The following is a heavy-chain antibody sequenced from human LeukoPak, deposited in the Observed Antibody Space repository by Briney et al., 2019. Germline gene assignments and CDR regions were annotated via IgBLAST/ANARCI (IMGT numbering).Heavy chain of an antibody. CDR3: AKQWRGTGDAFDI. V-gene: IGHV3-23*01. CDR1: GFTFSSYT. J-gene: IGHJ3*02. D-gene: IGHD3/OR15-3a*01. Sequence: GGSLRLFCAASGFTFSSYTMSWVRQAPGKGLEWVSSIIGSGGSTYYADSVKGRFTISRDNSKNTLYLQINSLRAEDTAVYYCAKQWRGTGDAFDIWGQGTMVTVSS. CDR2: IIGSGGST.